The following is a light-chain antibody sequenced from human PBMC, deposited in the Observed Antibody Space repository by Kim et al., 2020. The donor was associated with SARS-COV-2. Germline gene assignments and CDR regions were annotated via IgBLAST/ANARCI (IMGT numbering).Light chain of an antibody. Sequence: ASGSPGQSVTISSSGIYNYISWYQQHPGKTPKLLIYDVNKRPSGVPDRFSGSRSANTASLTVSGLQADDEADYYCSSFAANNILLFGGGTKVTVL. CDR2: DVN. J-gene: IGLJ2*01. V-gene: IGLV2-8*01. CDR3: SSFAANNILL. CDR1: YNY.